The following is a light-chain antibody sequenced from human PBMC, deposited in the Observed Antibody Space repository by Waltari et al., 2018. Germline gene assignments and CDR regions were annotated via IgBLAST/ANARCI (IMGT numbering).Light chain of an antibody. J-gene: IGKJ3*01. V-gene: IGKV1-27*01. CDR3: HKYNSAPFT. CDR2: AAS. Sequence: DIQMTQSPSSLSASVGVRITITCRASQDISSYLAWYQQRPGKVPKLLIYAASTLQSGVPSRFSGSGSGTDFTLTISSLQPEDVATYYCHKYNSAPFTFGPGTKVDFK. CDR1: QDISSY.